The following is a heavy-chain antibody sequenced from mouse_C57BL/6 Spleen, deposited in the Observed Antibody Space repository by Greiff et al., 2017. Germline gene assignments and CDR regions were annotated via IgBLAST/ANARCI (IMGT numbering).Heavy chain of an antibody. D-gene: IGHD3-3*01. CDR2: IYPGDGDT. CDR1: GYAFSSYW. CDR3: ARGEPGTRDY. Sequence: VQLQQSGASVKISCKASGYAFSSYWMNWVKQRPGKGLEWIGQIYPGDGDTNYNGKFKGKATLTADKSSSTAYMQLSSLTSEDAAVYFCARGEPGTRDYWGQGTTLTVSS. V-gene: IGHV1-80*01. J-gene: IGHJ2*01.